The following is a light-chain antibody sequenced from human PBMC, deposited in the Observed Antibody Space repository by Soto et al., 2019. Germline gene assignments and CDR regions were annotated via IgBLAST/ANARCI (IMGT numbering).Light chain of an antibody. CDR1: SSNIGAGYD. V-gene: IGLV1-40*01. J-gene: IGLJ1*01. CDR2: GNS. CDR3: QSYDSSLSQV. Sequence: QSVLTQPPSVSGAPGQRVTISCTGSSSNIGAGYDVHWYQQLPGTAPKLLIYGNSNRPSGVPDRFSGSKSGTSASLAITGLQAEDEAEYYCQSYDSSLSQVFGTGTKVTVL.